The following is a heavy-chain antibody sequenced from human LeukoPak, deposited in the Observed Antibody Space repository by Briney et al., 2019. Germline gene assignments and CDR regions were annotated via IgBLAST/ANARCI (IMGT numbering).Heavy chain of an antibody. V-gene: IGHV3-9*01. CDR3: AGNYYGSGSYYNGREESGFDP. D-gene: IGHD3-10*01. J-gene: IGHJ5*02. Sequence: SLRLSCAASGFTFDDYATHWVRQAPGKGLEWVSGISWNSGSIGYADSVKGRFTISRDNAKNSLYLQMNSLRAEDTALYYCAGNYYGSGSYYNGREESGFDPWGQGTLVTVSS. CDR2: ISWNSGSI. CDR1: GFTFDDYA.